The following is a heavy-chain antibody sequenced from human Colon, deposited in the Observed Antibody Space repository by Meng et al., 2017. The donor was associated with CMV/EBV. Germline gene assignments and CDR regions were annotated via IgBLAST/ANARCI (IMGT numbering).Heavy chain of an antibody. D-gene: IGHD6-19*01. Sequence: VSCGSVNNGCNSWPWIRQPPGKGLEWICYISYSGNTNCTPSLKSRVTISVDTSRNQFSLKLTSVSAADTATYYCARESSGWSTGVDYWGQGTLVTVSS. CDR3: ARESSGWSTGVDY. CDR2: ISYSGNT. J-gene: IGHJ4*02. CDR1: CGSVNNGCNS. V-gene: IGHV4-61*01.